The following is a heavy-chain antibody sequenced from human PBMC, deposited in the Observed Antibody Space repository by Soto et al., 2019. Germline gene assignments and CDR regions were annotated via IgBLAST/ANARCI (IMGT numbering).Heavy chain of an antibody. CDR3: AISMVRGVIIISGGLYFDY. Sequence: EVQLVESGGGLVQPGGSLRLSCAASGFTVSSNYMSWVRQAPGKGLEWVSVIYSGGSTYYADSVKGRFTISRDNSKYTLYLQMNSLGAEDTAVYYCAISMVRGVIIISGGLYFDYLGQGTLVPVSS. CDR1: GFTVSSNY. D-gene: IGHD3-10*01. CDR2: IYSGGST. V-gene: IGHV3-66*01. J-gene: IGHJ4*02.